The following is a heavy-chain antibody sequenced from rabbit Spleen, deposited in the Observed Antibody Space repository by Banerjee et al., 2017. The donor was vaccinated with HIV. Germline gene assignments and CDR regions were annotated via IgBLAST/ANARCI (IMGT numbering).Heavy chain of an antibody. D-gene: IGHD1-1*01. V-gene: IGHV1S40*01. CDR2: IDAGRSGDT. CDR3: ARDLPDIIGWNFGF. CDR1: GFDLSTYYY. J-gene: IGHJ3*01. Sequence: ESGGGLVQPGGSLKLSCKASGFDLSTYYYMCWVRQGPGTGLEWIACIDAGRSGDTHYASWAKGRFTVSKTSSTTVTLQMTSLTAADTATYFCARDLPDIIGWNFGFWGQGTLVTVS.